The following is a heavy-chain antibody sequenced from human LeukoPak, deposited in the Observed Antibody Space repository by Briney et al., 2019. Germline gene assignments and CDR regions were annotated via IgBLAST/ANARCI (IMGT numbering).Heavy chain of an antibody. D-gene: IGHD3-22*01. CDR2: IGGSGGST. CDR1: GFTFSSNA. J-gene: IGHJ3*02. V-gene: IGHV3-23*01. CDR3: TYYDSHLDDGDI. Sequence: GGSLRRSCAASGFTFSSNAMMWLPQAQGKGLGWVTAIGGSGGSTYYADSVKGRFTISRDDSKSTAYLQMNSPKTEDTAVDYYTYYDSHLDDGDIWGQGPMVTVSS.